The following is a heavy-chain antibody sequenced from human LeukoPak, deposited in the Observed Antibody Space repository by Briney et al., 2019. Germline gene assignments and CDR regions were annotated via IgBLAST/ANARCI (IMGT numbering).Heavy chain of an antibody. CDR3: ARGADYDYVWGSYRPLDY. V-gene: IGHV3-30*03. D-gene: IGHD3-16*02. Sequence: GGSLRLSCAASGFTFSSYGMHWVRQAPGKGLEWVAVISYDGSNKYYADSVKGRFTISRDNSKNTLYLQMNSLRAEDTAVYYCARGADYDYVWGSYRPLDYWGQGTLVTVTS. CDR1: GFTFSSYG. CDR2: ISYDGSNK. J-gene: IGHJ4*02.